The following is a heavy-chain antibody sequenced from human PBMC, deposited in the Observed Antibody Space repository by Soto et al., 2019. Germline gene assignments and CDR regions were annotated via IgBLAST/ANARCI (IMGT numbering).Heavy chain of an antibody. CDR1: GYSFASYW. V-gene: IGHV5-10-1*01. CDR3: ARWAEYYDISNARFDP. J-gene: IGHJ5*02. D-gene: IGHD3-9*01. Sequence: EVQLVQSGAEVKKPGESLRISCKGSGYSFASYWINWVRQMPGKGLEWMGRIDPSDSYTNYSPSLQGHVTISVDKSISTAYRQWSSLKASDTAVYYCARWAEYYDISNARFDPWGQGTLVTVSS. CDR2: IDPSDSYT.